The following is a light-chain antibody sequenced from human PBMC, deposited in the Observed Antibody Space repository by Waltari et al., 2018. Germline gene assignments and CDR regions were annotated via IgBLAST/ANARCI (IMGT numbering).Light chain of an antibody. CDR2: GAS. V-gene: IGKV3-20*01. J-gene: IGKJ1*01. CDR3: QHYVRLPVT. Sequence: EIVLTQSPGTLSLSPGERATLSCRASQSISGALAWDQQKPGQAPRLLIYGASNRATGIPDRFSGSGSGTEFSLTVSRLEPEDFAVYYGQHYVRLPVTFGQGTRVEI. CDR1: QSISGA.